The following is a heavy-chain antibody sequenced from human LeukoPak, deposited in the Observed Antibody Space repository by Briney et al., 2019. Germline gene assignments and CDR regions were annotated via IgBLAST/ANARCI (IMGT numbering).Heavy chain of an antibody. CDR1: GFTVSSSY. CDR2: IYSGGST. CDR3: ASHSSSWYGFDY. D-gene: IGHD6-13*01. J-gene: IGHJ4*02. V-gene: IGHV3-53*01. Sequence: GGSLRLSCAASGFTVSSSYMSWVRQAPGKGLEWVSVIYSGGSTYYADSVKGRFTISRDNSKNTLYLQMSSLRAEDTAVYYCASHSSSWYGFDYWGQGTLVTVSS.